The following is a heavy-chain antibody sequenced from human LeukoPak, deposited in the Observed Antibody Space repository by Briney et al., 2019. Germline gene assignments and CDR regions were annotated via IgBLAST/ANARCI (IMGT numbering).Heavy chain of an antibody. J-gene: IGHJ4*02. CDR3: ARGIADPYSFDS. Sequence: SETLSLTCTVSGGSISSYYWSWIRQPPGTGLEWIGYIYSSGSTNYNPSLKSRVTMSVDKSKNQFSLNLSSVTAADTAVYYCARGIADPYSFDSWGQGTLVTVSS. V-gene: IGHV4-59*12. D-gene: IGHD6-13*01. CDR1: GGSISSYY. CDR2: IYSSGST.